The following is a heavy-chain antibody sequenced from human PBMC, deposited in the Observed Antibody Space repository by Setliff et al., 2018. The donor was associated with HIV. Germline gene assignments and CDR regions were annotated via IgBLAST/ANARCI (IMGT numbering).Heavy chain of an antibody. CDR3: ARGRWLQSFDY. CDR1: GYTFASYS. D-gene: IGHD5-12*01. Sequence: SVKVSCKASGYTFASYSFTWVRQAPGQGLEWMGGIIPFSGTTNYAQRFQGRVTIAADQSTSTAYMQLSSLKSEDTGVYYCARGRWLQSFDYWGQGTLVTVSS. J-gene: IGHJ4*02. CDR2: IIPFSGTT. V-gene: IGHV1-69*13.